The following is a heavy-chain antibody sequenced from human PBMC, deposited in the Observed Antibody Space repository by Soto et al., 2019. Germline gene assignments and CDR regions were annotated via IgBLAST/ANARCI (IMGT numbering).Heavy chain of an antibody. CDR2: ISYDGSNK. V-gene: IGHV3-30*18. D-gene: IGHD3-9*01. CDR3: AKGVGDWLLSLDAFDI. Sequence: PGGSLRLSCAASGFTFSSYGMHWVRQAPGKGLDCVAVISYDGSNKYYADSVKGRFTISRDNSKNTLYLQMNSLSDEDTAVYYCAKGVGDWLLSLDAFDIWGQGKMVTVSS. J-gene: IGHJ3*02. CDR1: GFTFSSYG.